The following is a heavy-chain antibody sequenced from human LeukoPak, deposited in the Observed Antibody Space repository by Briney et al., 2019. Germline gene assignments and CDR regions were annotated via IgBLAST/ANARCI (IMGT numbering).Heavy chain of an antibody. J-gene: IGHJ4*02. CDR2: INPDSGGT. V-gene: IGHV1-2*02. CDR1: AYTFTGYY. Sequence: ASVKVSCKASAYTFTGYYMHWVRQVPAQGLEWMGCINPDSGGTNYAQKFQGRVTMTRDTSISTAYMEVSRLRSDDTAVYYCAREGSGWYGNFDYWGQGTLVTVSS. CDR3: AREGSGWYGNFDY. D-gene: IGHD6-19*01.